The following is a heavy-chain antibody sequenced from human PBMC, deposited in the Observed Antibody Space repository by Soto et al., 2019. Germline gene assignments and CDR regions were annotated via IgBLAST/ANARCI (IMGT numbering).Heavy chain of an antibody. Sequence: GGSLRLSCAASGFTFSSYGMHWVRQAPGKGLEWVAVIWYDGSNKYYADSVKGRFTISRDNAKNTLYLQMNSLRAEDTAVYYCAKDQNNGYSRAIPFDYWGPGPLLTLSS. CDR3: AKDQNNGYSRAIPFDY. V-gene: IGHV3-30*02. J-gene: IGHJ4*02. D-gene: IGHD6-19*01. CDR1: GFTFSSYG. CDR2: IWYDGSNK.